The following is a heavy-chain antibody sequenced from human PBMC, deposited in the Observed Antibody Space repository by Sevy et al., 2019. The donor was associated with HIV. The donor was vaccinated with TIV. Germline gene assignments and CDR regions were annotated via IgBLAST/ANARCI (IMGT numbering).Heavy chain of an antibody. V-gene: IGHV1-24*01. CDR2: FDPEDGKT. J-gene: IGHJ4*02. CDR3: ATKKDYYDSSGDPFDY. D-gene: IGHD3-22*01. Sequence: ASVKVSCKVSGSTLTRLSMHWVRQAPGKGLEWMASFDPEDGKTVYAQKFQGRVTMTEDTSTDTAYMGLSSLRSEDTAVYYCATKKDYYDSSGDPFDYWGQGTLVTVSS. CDR1: GSTLTRLS.